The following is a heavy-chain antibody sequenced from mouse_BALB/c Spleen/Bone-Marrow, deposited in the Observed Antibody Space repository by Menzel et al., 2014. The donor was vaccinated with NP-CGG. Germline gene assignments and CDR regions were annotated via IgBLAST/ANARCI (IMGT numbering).Heavy chain of an antibody. CDR3: ARSGNFFDY. CDR1: GYSITSDYA. CDR2: ITSSGHT. D-gene: IGHD3-1*01. Sequence: VQLQQSGPGLVKPSQSLSLTCTVTGYSITSDYAWNWIRQFPGDKLEWMGYITSSGHTSYNPSLKSRISITRDTSKNQFFLQLNSVTTEDTATYFCARSGNFFDYWGQGTTLTVS. V-gene: IGHV3-2*02. J-gene: IGHJ2*01.